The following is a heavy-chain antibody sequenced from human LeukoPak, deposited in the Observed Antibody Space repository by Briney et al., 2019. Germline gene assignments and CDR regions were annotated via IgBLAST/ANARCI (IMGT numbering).Heavy chain of an antibody. CDR1: GGSFSGYY. CDR2: INHSGST. Sequence: ASETLSLTCAVYGGSFSGYYWSWIRQPPGKGLEWIGEINHSGSTNYNPSLKSRVTISVDTSKNQFSLKLSSVTAADTAVYYCAADEGGEYQLLSRFDPWGQGTLVTVSS. CDR3: AADEGGEYQLLSRFDP. J-gene: IGHJ5*02. D-gene: IGHD2-2*01. V-gene: IGHV4-34*01.